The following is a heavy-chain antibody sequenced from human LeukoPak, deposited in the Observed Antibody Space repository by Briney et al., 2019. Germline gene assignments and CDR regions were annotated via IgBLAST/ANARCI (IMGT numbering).Heavy chain of an antibody. CDR1: GFSFSSYS. CDR2: INTVSSYI. Sequence: GGSLRLSCAASGFSFSSYSFNWVRQAPGKGLEWVSSINTVSSYIYYADSLKGRFTISRDNAKNSVYLQMDSLRAEDSAVYYCARLRRNTDSSGFFYYYNCWGQGTLVTVSS. D-gene: IGHD3-22*01. J-gene: IGHJ4*02. CDR3: ARLRRNTDSSGFFYYYNC. V-gene: IGHV3-21*06.